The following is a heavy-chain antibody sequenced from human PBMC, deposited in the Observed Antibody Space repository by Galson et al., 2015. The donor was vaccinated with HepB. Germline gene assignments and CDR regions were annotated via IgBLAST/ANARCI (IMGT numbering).Heavy chain of an antibody. D-gene: IGHD6-19*01. Sequence: SLRLSCAASGFTFSSYAMSWVRQAPGKGLEWVSAIGGSGLTTYYADSVKGRFTISGDNSKNSLYLQMNSLRVEDTATYYCAKGMLGWAFFDHWGQGALVTVSS. CDR2: IGGSGLTT. V-gene: IGHV3-23*01. CDR1: GFTFSSYA. J-gene: IGHJ4*02. CDR3: AKGMLGWAFFDH.